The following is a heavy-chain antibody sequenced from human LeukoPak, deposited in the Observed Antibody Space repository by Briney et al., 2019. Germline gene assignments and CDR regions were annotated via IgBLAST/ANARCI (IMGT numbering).Heavy chain of an antibody. CDR1: GGSLSSHY. V-gene: IGHV4-59*11. J-gene: IGHJ3*02. CDR2: IYYSGST. D-gene: IGHD2-2*01. CDR3: ARDRYCSSTSCYDAFDI. Sequence: PSETLSLTCTVSGGSLSSHYWSWVRQPPGKGLEWIGYIYYSGSTNYNPSLKSRVTISVDTSKNQISLKLSSVTAADTAVYYCARDRYCSSTSCYDAFDIWGQGTMVTVSS.